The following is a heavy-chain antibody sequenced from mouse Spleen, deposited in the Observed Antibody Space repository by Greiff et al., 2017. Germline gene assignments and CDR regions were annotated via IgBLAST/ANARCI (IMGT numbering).Heavy chain of an antibody. V-gene: IGHV5-9*04. Sequence: EVKLMESGGGLVKLGGSLKLSCAASGFTFSSYAMSWVRQTPEKRLEWVATISSGGGNTYYPDSVKGRFTISRDNAKNTLYLQMSSLKSEDTAMYYCARPTNWAFAYWGQGTLVTVSA. D-gene: IGHD4-1*01. CDR3: ARPTNWAFAY. CDR1: GFTFSSYA. J-gene: IGHJ3*01. CDR2: ISSGGGNT.